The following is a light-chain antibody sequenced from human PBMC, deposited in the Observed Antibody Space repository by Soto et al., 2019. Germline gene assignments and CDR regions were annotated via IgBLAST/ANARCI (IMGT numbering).Light chain of an antibody. CDR3: QQYNTWHPKMA. J-gene: IGKJ1*01. V-gene: IGKV3-15*01. Sequence: VVTQSPATLSVFPGETATLSCMASQSVSSDLAWYQQRPGQAPRLLIYGASTRATGIPARCRGSGSGTEFRLTISSLQSEDFATYYCQQYNTWHPKMAFGRGTKVEIK. CDR1: QSVSSD. CDR2: GAS.